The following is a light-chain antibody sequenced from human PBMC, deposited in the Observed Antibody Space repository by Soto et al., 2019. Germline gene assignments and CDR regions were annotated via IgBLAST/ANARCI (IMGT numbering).Light chain of an antibody. CDR2: DVT. Sequence: QSVLTQPASVSGSPGQSITISCTGTSSDVGAYDYVSWYQQYPGKAPKLMIYDVTDRPSGVSDRFFGSKSGNTASLTISALQAEGEAAYYCSSYTSGSTPYVFGTGTKVTVL. CDR1: SSDVGAYDY. J-gene: IGLJ1*01. V-gene: IGLV2-14*03. CDR3: SSYTSGSTPYV.